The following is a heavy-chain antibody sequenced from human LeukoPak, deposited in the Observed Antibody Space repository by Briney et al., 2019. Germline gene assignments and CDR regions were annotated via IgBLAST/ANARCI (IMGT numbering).Heavy chain of an antibody. J-gene: IGHJ3*02. Sequence: SQTLSLTCTVSGGSISSGDYYWSWIRQPPGKGLKWVGYIYYSGSTYYNPSLKSRVTISVDTSKNQFSLKLSSVTAADTAVYYCARGPRTRYCTNGVCYAFDIWGRGTMVTVSS. CDR2: IYYSGST. CDR1: GGSISSGDYY. D-gene: IGHD2-8*01. CDR3: ARGPRTRYCTNGVCYAFDI. V-gene: IGHV4-30-4*01.